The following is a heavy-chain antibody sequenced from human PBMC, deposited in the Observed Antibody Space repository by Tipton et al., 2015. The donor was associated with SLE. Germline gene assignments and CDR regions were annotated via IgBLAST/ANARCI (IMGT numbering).Heavy chain of an antibody. Sequence: RSLRLSCAASGFTFSSYAMHWVRQAPGKGLEWVAVISYDGSNKYYADSVKGRFTISRDNSKNTLYLQMNSLRAEDTAVYYCAKALYYYDSSGYLDYWGQGTLVTVSS. J-gene: IGHJ4*02. CDR1: GFTFSSYA. D-gene: IGHD3-22*01. V-gene: IGHV3-30-3*01. CDR2: ISYDGSNK. CDR3: AKALYYYDSSGYLDY.